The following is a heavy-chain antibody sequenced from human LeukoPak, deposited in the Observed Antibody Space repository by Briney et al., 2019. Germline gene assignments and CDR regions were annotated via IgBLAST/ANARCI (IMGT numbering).Heavy chain of an antibody. D-gene: IGHD6-6*01. V-gene: IGHV1-3*01. CDR1: GYTFTSYA. Sequence: GASVKVSCKASGYTFTSYAMHWVRQAPGQRLEWMGWINAGNGSTKYSQKFQGRVTITRDTSASTAYMELSSLRSEDTAVYYCARSLYSSSPHGDYWGQGTLVTVSS. CDR2: INAGNGST. J-gene: IGHJ4*02. CDR3: ARSLYSSSPHGDY.